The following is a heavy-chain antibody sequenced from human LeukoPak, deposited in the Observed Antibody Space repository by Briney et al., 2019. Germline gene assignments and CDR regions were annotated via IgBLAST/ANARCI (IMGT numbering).Heavy chain of an antibody. V-gene: IGHV3-74*01. Sequence: PGGSLRLSGAASGFTFNNYLMHWVRQAPGKGLVWVSRINPDGTVTTYADSVKGRFTISRDNAKNTLYLQMNSLRAEDTAVYYCVRDSPSGFFDLWGRGTLVTVSS. CDR2: INPDGTVT. CDR1: GFTFNNYL. J-gene: IGHJ2*01. D-gene: IGHD6-19*01. CDR3: VRDSPSGFFDL.